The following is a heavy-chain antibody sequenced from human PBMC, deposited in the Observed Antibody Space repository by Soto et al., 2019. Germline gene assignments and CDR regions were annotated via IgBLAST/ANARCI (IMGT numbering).Heavy chain of an antibody. CDR3: ARHGAGSGSSDAFDI. J-gene: IGHJ3*02. CDR2: IYPGDSDT. D-gene: IGHD3-10*01. CDR1: GYSFTSYW. Sequence: GESLKISCKGSGYSFTSYWIGWVRQMPGKGLEWIGIIYPGDSDTRYSPSFQGQVTISADKSISTAYLQWSSLKASDTAMYYCARHGAGSGSSDAFDIWGQGTMVTVSS. V-gene: IGHV5-51*01.